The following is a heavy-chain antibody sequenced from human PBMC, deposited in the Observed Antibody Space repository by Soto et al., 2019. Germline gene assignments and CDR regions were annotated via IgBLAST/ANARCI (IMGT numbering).Heavy chain of an antibody. CDR1: GGSISSYY. Sequence: SETLSLTCTVSGGSISSYYWSWIRQPPGKGPEWIGYIYYSGSTNYNPSLKSRVTISVDTSKNQFSLKLSSVTAADTAVYYCARNRLFYGDYDHYGMDVWGQGTTVTVSS. J-gene: IGHJ6*02. D-gene: IGHD4-17*01. CDR2: IYYSGST. CDR3: ARNRLFYGDYDHYGMDV. V-gene: IGHV4-59*01.